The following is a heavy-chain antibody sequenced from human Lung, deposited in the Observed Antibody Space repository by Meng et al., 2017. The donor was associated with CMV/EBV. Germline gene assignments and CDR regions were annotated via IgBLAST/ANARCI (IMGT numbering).Heavy chain of an antibody. V-gene: IGHV1-46*01. J-gene: IGHJ5*02. Sequence: SGFTFSAYYKRGGRQAPGQGLEWMGIINPSGDHTWYSQKFQGRVTMTRDTSTSTVYMELSSLRFEDTAVYYCARDNSYINSWWFDPWGQGTLVTVSS. CDR1: GFTFSAYY. CDR3: ARDNSYINSWWFDP. D-gene: IGHD4-23*01. CDR2: INPSGDHT.